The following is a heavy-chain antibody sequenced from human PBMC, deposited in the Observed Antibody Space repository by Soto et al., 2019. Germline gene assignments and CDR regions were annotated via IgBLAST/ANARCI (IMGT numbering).Heavy chain of an antibody. CDR2: IGSYNGNT. CDR3: ATVPTVFKMDSGAYLDN. D-gene: IGHD1-26*01. V-gene: IGHV1-18*04. J-gene: IGHJ4*02. Sequence: QVQLMQPGTEVRKPGASVKVSCKASGYNFVNYGITWVRQAPGQGLEWMGWIGSYNGNTDYAQNFQGRVTMTTDTSASTAYLEVRSLRSDDTAVYYCATVPTVFKMDSGAYLDNWGQGTLVTVSS. CDR1: GYNFVNYG.